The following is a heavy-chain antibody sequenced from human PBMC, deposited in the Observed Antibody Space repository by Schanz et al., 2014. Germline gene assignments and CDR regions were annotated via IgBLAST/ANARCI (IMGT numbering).Heavy chain of an antibody. CDR1: GFVFGDYY. CDR2: ISDSGTYT. CDR3: ARWFLIRGVILDS. D-gene: IGHD3-10*01. J-gene: IGHJ4*02. V-gene: IGHV3-11*05. Sequence: QVQVVQSGGGLVKPGGSLRLSCAASGFVFGDYYMTWIRQAPGKGLEWLSYISDSGTYTNYADSVKGRFTISRDNAENTLFLQMNSLRAEDTAVYYCARWFLIRGVILDSWGQGTLVTVSS.